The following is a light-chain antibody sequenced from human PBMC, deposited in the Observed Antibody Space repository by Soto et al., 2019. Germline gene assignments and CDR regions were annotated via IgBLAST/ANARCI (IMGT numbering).Light chain of an antibody. CDR1: QSVYSS. CDR2: GAS. V-gene: IGKV3-15*01. CDR3: QQYNNWPPWT. Sequence: VMTQSPATLSLSPGERATLACSAGQSVYSSLAWYQQKPGQAPRLLIYGASTRATGIPARFSGSGSGTEFTLTIRRLQSEDFAVYYCQQYNNWPPWTFGQGPKVDIK. J-gene: IGKJ1*01.